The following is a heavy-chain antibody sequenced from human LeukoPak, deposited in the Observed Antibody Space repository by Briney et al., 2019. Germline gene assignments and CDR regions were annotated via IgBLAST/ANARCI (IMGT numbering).Heavy chain of an antibody. J-gene: IGHJ3*02. CDR2: IYYSGST. V-gene: IGHV4-59*01. D-gene: IGHD4-17*01. CDR1: GGSFSGYY. Sequence: SETLSLTCAVYGGSFSGYYWSWIRQPPGKGLEWIGYIYYSGSTNYNPSLKSRVTISVDTSKNQFSLKLSSVTAADTAVYYCARTDTADAFDIWGQGTMVTVSS. CDR3: ARTDTADAFDI.